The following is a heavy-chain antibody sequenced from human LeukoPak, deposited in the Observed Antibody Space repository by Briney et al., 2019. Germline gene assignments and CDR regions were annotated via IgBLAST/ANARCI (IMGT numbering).Heavy chain of an antibody. CDR2: IYYSGST. CDR3: ARVAAAGSRDTDY. V-gene: IGHV4-31*03. CDR1: GGSISSGGYY. D-gene: IGHD6-13*01. Sequence: SETLSLTCTVSGGSISSGGYYWSWIRQHPGKGLEWIGYIYYSGSTYYNPSLKSRVTISVDTSKNQFSLKLSSVTAADTAVYYCARVAAAGSRDTDYWGQGTLVTVSS. J-gene: IGHJ4*02.